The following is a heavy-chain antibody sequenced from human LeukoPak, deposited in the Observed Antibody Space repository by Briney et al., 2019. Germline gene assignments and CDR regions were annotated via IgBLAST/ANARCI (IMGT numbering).Heavy chain of an antibody. CDR3: ATSSGWYPKYFDY. D-gene: IGHD6-19*01. CDR1: GFTFSTYP. CDR2: ISGSGGDT. V-gene: IGHV3-23*01. J-gene: IGHJ4*02. Sequence: GGSLRLSCAASGFTFSTYPMSWVRQAPGKGLEWVSAISGSGGDTYDADSVKGRFTISRDNSKNTLYLQMNSLRAEDTALYYCATSSGWYPKYFDYWGQGTLVTVSS.